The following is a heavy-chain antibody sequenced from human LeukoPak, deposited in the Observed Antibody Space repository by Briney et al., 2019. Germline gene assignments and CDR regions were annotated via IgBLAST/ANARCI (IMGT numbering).Heavy chain of an antibody. V-gene: IGHV1-2*02. D-gene: IGHD2-15*01. Sequence: AAVKVSCKASGYTFTGYYMHWVRQAPGQGLEWMGGINPNSGGRNYAQKFQGRGTMTRDTSISTTYMELSRLRSDDTAVYYCARKPEVATSADYWGQGTLVTVSS. CDR2: INPNSGGR. CDR3: ARKPEVATSADY. CDR1: GYTFTGYY. J-gene: IGHJ4*02.